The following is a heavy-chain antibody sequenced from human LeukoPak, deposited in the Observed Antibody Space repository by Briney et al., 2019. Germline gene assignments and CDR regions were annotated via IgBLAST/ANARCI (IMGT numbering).Heavy chain of an antibody. Sequence: KPSETLSLTCTVSGGSLNSYYWNWIRQPPGKGLEWIGFIYYSGSTNYNPSLRSRVTISVDTSKNQFSLKLTSVTAADTAVFYCARVRCSGGSCYSDYWGQGTLVTVSS. CDR3: ARVRCSGGSCYSDY. CDR1: GGSLNSYY. CDR2: IYYSGST. J-gene: IGHJ4*02. V-gene: IGHV4-59*01. D-gene: IGHD2-15*01.